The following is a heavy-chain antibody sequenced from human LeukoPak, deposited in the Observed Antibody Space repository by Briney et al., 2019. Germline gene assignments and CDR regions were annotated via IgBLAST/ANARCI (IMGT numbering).Heavy chain of an antibody. CDR1: GGSISSGGYY. D-gene: IGHD6-6*01. J-gene: IGHJ4*02. CDR2: IYHSGST. V-gene: IGHV4-30-2*01. CDR3: ARTATHSLYSSSSDY. Sequence: PSETLSLTCTVSGGSISSGGYYWSWIRQPPGKGLEWIGYIYHSGSTYYNPSLKSRVTISVGRSKNQFSLKLSSVTAADTAVYYCARTATHSLYSSSSDYWGQGTLVTVSS.